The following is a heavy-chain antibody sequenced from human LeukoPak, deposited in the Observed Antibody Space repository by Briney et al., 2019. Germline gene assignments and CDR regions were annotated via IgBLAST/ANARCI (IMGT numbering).Heavy chain of an antibody. CDR1: GFTFSSYG. J-gene: IGHJ3*02. CDR3: AKKYYYGSGSSPDAFDI. D-gene: IGHD3-10*01. Sequence: GGSLRLSCAASGFTFSSYGMSWVRQAPGKGLEWVSAISGSGGSTYYADSVKGRFTISRDNSKNTLYLQMNSPRAEDTAVYYCAKKYYYGSGSSPDAFDIWGQGTMVTVSS. V-gene: IGHV3-23*01. CDR2: ISGSGGST.